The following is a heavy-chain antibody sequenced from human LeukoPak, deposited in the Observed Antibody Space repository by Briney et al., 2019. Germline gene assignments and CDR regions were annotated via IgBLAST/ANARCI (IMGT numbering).Heavy chain of an antibody. CDR2: ISWNSGSI. V-gene: IGHV3-9*01. D-gene: IGHD1-26*01. Sequence: GGSLRLSCAASGFTFDDYAMHWVRQAPGKGLEWVSGISWNSGSIGYADSVKGRFTISRDNAKNSLYLQMNSLRAEDTAVYYCARGVIVGATVGWFDPWGQGTLVTVSS. CDR1: GFTFDDYA. CDR3: ARGVIVGATVGWFDP. J-gene: IGHJ5*02.